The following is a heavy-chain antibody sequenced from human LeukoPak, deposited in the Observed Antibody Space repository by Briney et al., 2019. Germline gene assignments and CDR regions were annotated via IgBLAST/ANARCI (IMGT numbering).Heavy chain of an antibody. CDR1: GYIFSSYW. CDR2: IYPGDSDT. D-gene: IGHD4-11*01. J-gene: IGHJ4*02. Sequence: GASLQISCKGSGYIFSSYWIGWVRPLPGKGLEWMGIIYPGDSDTRYSPSFQGQVTISADKSISTAYLQWSSLKASDTAMYYCATGGRESTVKFYYWGQGTLVTVSS. CDR3: ATGGRESTVKFYY. V-gene: IGHV5-51*01.